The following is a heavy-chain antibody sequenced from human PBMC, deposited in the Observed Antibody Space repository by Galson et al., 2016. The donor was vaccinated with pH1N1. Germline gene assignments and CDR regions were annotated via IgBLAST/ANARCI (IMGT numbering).Heavy chain of an antibody. D-gene: IGHD3-22*01. J-gene: IGHJ4*02. CDR1: GFSFSETA. V-gene: IGHV3-73*01. CDR2: IRSKANNFAT. CDR3: ARNPYYYDSSAYD. Sequence: SLRLSCAASGFSFSETAMHWVRQASGKGLEWIGRIRSKANNFATAYAASLKGRFTISRDDSNNMAYLQMSSLKTEDTAVYYCARNPYYYDSSAYDWGQGKLVTVSS.